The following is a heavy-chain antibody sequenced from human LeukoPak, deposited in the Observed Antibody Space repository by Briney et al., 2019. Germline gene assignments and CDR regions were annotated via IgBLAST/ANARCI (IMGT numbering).Heavy chain of an antibody. CDR2: INPNSGGT. D-gene: IGHD6-19*01. CDR3: AKVAVGDFPDY. V-gene: IGHV1-2*02. J-gene: IGHJ4*02. Sequence: ASVKVSCKASGYTFSGYYMHWVRQAPGQGLEWMGWINPNSGGTDYAQKFRGRVTMTRDTSISTAYMELNRLRSDDTAVYYCAKVAVGDFPDYWGQGTPVTVSS. CDR1: GYTFSGYY.